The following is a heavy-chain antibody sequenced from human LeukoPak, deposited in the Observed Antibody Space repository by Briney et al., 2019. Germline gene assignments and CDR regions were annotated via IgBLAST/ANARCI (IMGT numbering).Heavy chain of an antibody. CDR1: GFTFSSSE. Sequence: GGSLRLSCAASGFTFSSSEMNWVRQAPGKGLEWISYISSSGSDIYYADSVRGRFTISRDNAKNSLYLQLNSLRAEDTAIYYCARAEDGSITGFDYWGQGTLVTVSS. CDR3: ARAEDGSITGFDY. V-gene: IGHV3-48*03. D-gene: IGHD3-10*01. J-gene: IGHJ4*02. CDR2: ISSSGSDI.